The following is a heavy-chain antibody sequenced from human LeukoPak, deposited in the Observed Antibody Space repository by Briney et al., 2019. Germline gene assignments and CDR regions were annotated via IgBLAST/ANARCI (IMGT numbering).Heavy chain of an antibody. CDR2: IYYSGST. J-gene: IGHJ6*02. CDR1: GGSTSSSNYY. CDR3: ARDLGRGSMDV. V-gene: IGHV4-39*07. Sequence: SETLSLTCTVSGGSTSSSNYYWGWIRQPPGKGLEWIGYIYYSGSTYYNPSLKSRVTISVDTSKNQFSLKLSSVTAADTAVYYCARDLGRGSMDVWGLGTTVTVSS. D-gene: IGHD1-26*01.